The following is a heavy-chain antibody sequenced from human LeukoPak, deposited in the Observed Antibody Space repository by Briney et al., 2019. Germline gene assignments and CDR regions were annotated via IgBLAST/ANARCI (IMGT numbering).Heavy chain of an antibody. Sequence: SVKVSCKASGGTFSSYAISWVRQAPGQGLEWMVRIIPIFGTPNYAQKFQGRVTITADKSTSTAYMDLSSLRSADTAVYYCAREAPKKKPTYYYDSSGYYWFDYWGQGTLVTVSS. CDR2: IIPIFGTP. J-gene: IGHJ4*02. D-gene: IGHD3-22*01. V-gene: IGHV1-69*06. CDR3: AREAPKKKPTYYYDSSGYYWFDY. CDR1: GGTFSSYA.